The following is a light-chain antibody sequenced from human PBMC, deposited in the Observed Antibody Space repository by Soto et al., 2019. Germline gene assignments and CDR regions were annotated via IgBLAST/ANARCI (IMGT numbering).Light chain of an antibody. CDR3: SSYTSGSTLYV. CDR2: DVS. CDR1: SSDVGGYNC. Sequence: QSVLTQPASVSGSPGQSITISCTGTSSDVGGYNCVSWYQQHPGKAPKPMIYDVSNRPSGVSNRFSGSKSGNTASLTISGLQAEDEADYYCSSYTSGSTLYVFGSGTKV. V-gene: IGLV2-14*01. J-gene: IGLJ1*01.